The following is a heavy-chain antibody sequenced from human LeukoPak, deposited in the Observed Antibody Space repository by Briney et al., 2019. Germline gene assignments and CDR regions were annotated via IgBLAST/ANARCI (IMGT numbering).Heavy chain of an antibody. J-gene: IGHJ5*02. CDR1: GFTFSSYA. Sequence: GASLRLSCTASGFTFSSYAMSWVRQAPGKGLEWVSAISGSGGSTYYADSVKGRFTISRDNSKNTLYLQMNSLRAEDTAVYYCAKDLLDYYGSGSSNWFDPWGQGTLVTVSS. CDR2: ISGSGGST. CDR3: AKDLLDYYGSGSSNWFDP. V-gene: IGHV3-23*01. D-gene: IGHD3-10*01.